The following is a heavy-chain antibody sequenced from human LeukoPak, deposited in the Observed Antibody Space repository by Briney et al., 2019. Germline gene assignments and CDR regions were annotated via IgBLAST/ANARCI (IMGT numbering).Heavy chain of an antibody. CDR1: GGSISSGGYY. J-gene: IGHJ4*02. V-gene: IGHV4-31*03. D-gene: IGHD2-2*02. CDR2: IYYSGST. Sequence: SETLSLTCTVSGGSISSGGYYWSWIRQHPGKGLEWIGYIYYSGSTYYNPSLKSRVTISVDTSKNQFSLKLSSVTAADTAVYYCARESTLVVPAAIDYFDYWGQRTLVTVSS. CDR3: ARESTLVVPAAIDYFDY.